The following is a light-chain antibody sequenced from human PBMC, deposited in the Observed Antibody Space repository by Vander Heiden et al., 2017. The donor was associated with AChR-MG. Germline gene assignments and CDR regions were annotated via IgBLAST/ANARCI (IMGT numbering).Light chain of an antibody. J-gene: IGLJ3*02. CDR2: VNIDGTH. CDR3: QTWGTGVLV. CDR1: SWQRSLA. Sequence: QLVLTQSPSASASLGASVKLTCTLSSWQRSLAIPWHQQLPEKGPRYVMKVNIDGTHSKGDGIPDRFSGSSSGAERYLTISSLQSEDEADYYGQTWGTGVLVFGGGTKLTVL. V-gene: IGLV4-69*01.